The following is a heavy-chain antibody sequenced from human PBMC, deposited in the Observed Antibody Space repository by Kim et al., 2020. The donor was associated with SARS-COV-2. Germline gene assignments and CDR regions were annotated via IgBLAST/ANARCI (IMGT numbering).Heavy chain of an antibody. J-gene: IGHJ4*02. CDR3: AREQAGGYSGYDFGGY. CDR2: ISSSSSYI. D-gene: IGHD5-12*01. CDR1: GFTFSSYS. V-gene: IGHV3-21*01. Sequence: GGSLRLSCAASGFTFSSYSMNWVRQAPGKGLEWVSSISSSSSYIYYADSVKGRFTISRDNAKNSLYLQMNSLRAEDTAVYYCAREQAGGYSGYDFGGYWGQGTLVTVSS.